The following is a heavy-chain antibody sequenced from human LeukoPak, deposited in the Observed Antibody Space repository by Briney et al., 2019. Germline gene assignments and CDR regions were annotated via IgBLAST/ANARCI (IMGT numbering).Heavy chain of an antibody. CDR1: GGSISSGGYY. CDR2: IYYSGST. V-gene: IGHV4-31*03. J-gene: IGHJ4*02. CDR3: ARVREYCSSTSCWAFDY. D-gene: IGHD2-2*01. Sequence: SETLSLTCTVSGGSISSGGYYWSWIRQHPGKGLEWIGYIYYSGSTYYNPSLKSRVTISVDTSKNQFSLKLSSVTAADTAVYYCARVREYCSSTSCWAFDYWGQGTLVTVSS.